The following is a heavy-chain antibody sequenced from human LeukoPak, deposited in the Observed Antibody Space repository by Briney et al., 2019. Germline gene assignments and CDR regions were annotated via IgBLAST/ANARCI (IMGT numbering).Heavy chain of an antibody. Sequence: GGSLRLSCTSSTFTFGDYAINWIRQAPGKGLEWVGFIRRKVYGGTPEYAASVKGRFTISRDDSKSIAYLQMNSLKTEDTAVYYCTRGASPDILTGDYWGQGTLVTVSS. V-gene: IGHV3-49*03. CDR2: IRRKVYGGTP. J-gene: IGHJ4*02. CDR3: TRGASPDILTGDY. CDR1: TFTFGDYA. D-gene: IGHD3-9*01.